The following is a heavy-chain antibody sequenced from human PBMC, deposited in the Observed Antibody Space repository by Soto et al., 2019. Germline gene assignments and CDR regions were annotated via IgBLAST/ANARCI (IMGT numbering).Heavy chain of an antibody. D-gene: IGHD1-7*01. CDR2: TYYRSRWYN. V-gene: IGHV6-1*01. CDR3: AGTTSHQWYYMDV. CDR1: GDSVSSNSAA. J-gene: IGHJ6*03. Sequence: SQTLSLTCAISGDSVSSNSAAWNWIRQSPSRGLEWLGRTYYRSRWYNDYAVSVRSRITVNPDTSKNQFSLQLTSVTPEDAAVYYCAGTTSHQWYYMDVWGKGTTVTGSS.